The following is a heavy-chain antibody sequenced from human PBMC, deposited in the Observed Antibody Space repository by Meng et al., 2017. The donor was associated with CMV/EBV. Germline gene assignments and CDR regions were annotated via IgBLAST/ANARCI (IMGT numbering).Heavy chain of an antibody. D-gene: IGHD5-18*01. J-gene: IGHJ4*02. Sequence: SETLSLTCAVYGGSFSGYYWSWIRQPPGKGLEWIGEINHSGSTNYNPSLKSRVTISVDTSKNQFSLKLSSVTAADTAVYYCARGGGQGYSYGFDYWGQGTLVTVSS. CDR1: GGSFSGYY. V-gene: IGHV4-34*01. CDR2: INHSGST. CDR3: ARGGGQGYSYGFDY.